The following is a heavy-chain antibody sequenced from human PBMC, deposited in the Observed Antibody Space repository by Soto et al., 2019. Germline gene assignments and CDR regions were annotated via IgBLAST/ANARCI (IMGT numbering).Heavy chain of an antibody. CDR1: GYRFTNYW. Sequence: GESLKITCEGSGYRFTNYWIGWVRQMPGKGLEWMGIIYPGDSETRYSPSFEGRVTISVDTSINTAYVQWSSLRAEDTAVYYCARDGGSSWTNWFDPWGQGTLVTVSS. CDR3: ARDGGSSWTNWFDP. V-gene: IGHV5-51*01. D-gene: IGHD6-13*01. CDR2: IYPGDSET. J-gene: IGHJ5*02.